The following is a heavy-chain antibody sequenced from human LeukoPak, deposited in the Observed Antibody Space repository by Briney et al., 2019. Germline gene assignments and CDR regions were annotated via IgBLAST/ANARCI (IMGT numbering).Heavy chain of an antibody. CDR1: GFTVSSNY. J-gene: IGHJ4*02. D-gene: IGHD2/OR15-2a*01. CDR2: IYSGGST. Sequence: GGSLRLSCAASGFTVSSNYMSWVHQAPGKGLEWVALIYSGGSTYYADSVKGRFTISRDNSKNTLYLHMNSLRAEDTAVYYCAGGYYSAPNYWGQGTLVTVSS. V-gene: IGHV3-66*01. CDR3: AGGYYSAPNY.